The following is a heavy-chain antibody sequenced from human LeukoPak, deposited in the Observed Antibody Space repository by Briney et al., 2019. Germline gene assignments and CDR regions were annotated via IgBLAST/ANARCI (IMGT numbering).Heavy chain of an antibody. J-gene: IGHJ4*02. CDR1: AFTVSSTY. Sequence: GGSLRLSCAASAFTVSSTYMSWVRQAPGEGLEWVSVIYSGGSTYFPDSATGRFTISRDNSKNTVYRQMNSLRAEDTAVYYCARGIRGDCWGQGTLVTVSS. V-gene: IGHV3-66*01. CDR3: ARGIRGDC. CDR2: IYSGGST.